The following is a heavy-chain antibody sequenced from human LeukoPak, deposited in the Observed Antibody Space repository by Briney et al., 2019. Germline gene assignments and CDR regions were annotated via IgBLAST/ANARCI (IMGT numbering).Heavy chain of an antibody. CDR3: ARDLSGIAGYTYGRGIDY. CDR1: GFTFSSHW. J-gene: IGHJ4*02. Sequence: GGSLRLSCAASGFTFSSHWMSWVRQAPGKGLEWVANIKKDGSEKYYVDAVKGRFTISRDNAKTSLYLQMNSLGAEDTAVYYCARDLSGIAGYTYGRGIDYWGQGTLVTVSS. D-gene: IGHD5-18*01. CDR2: IKKDGSEK. V-gene: IGHV3-7*01.